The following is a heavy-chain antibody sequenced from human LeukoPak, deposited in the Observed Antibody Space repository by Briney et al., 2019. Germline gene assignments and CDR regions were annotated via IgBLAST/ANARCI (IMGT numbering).Heavy chain of an antibody. CDR1: GFTFSSYA. J-gene: IGHJ4*02. CDR3: AKERQTGDYFTSDF. Sequence: PGGSLRLSCAASGFTFSSYAMRWVRQAPGKGLEWVSSTTDSGSRTYYADSVKGRFTISRDNSKNTLYLQMNSLRAEDTAVYYCAKERQTGDYFTSDFWGQGTLVTVSS. D-gene: IGHD4-17*01. V-gene: IGHV3-23*01. CDR2: TTDSGSRT.